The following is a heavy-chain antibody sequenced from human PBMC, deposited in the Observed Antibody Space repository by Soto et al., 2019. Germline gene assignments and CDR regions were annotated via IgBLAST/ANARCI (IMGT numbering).Heavy chain of an antibody. D-gene: IGHD2-15*01. CDR3: AHSIYFGVVAPLDY. CDR1: GFSLSTSGVG. J-gene: IGHJ4*01. CDR2: IYWNDDK. Sequence: SGPTLVNPTQTLTLTCTFSGFSLSTSGVGVGWIRQPPGKALEWLALIYWNDDKRYSPSLKSRLTITKDTSKNQVVLTMANMDPVDTATYYCAHSIYFGVVAPLDYWGHGTLVTVPS. V-gene: IGHV2-5*01.